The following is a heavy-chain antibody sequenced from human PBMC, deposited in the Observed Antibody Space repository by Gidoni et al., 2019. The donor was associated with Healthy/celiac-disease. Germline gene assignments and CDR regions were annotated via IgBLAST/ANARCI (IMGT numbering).Heavy chain of an antibody. Sequence: EVQLVESGGGLVQPGGSLRLSCAASGFTFSSYALSWVRQAPGKGLEWVSAISGSGGSTYYADSVKGRFTISRDNSKNTLYLQMNSLRDEDTAVYYCAKDFGLFGGNSDGNWFDPWGQGTLVTVSS. J-gene: IGHJ5*02. CDR1: GFTFSSYA. CDR3: AKDFGLFGGNSDGNWFDP. D-gene: IGHD2-21*02. V-gene: IGHV3-23*04. CDR2: ISGSGGST.